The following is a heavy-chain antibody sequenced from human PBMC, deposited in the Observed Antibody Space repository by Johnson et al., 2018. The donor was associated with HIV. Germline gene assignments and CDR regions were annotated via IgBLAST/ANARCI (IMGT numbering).Heavy chain of an antibody. D-gene: IGHD3-22*01. CDR3: AREFHHTRITMIVVVSGENAFEI. V-gene: IGHV3-66*02. J-gene: IGHJ3*02. CDR1: GFIFSRYW. Sequence: VQLVESGGGMVQPGRSLRLSCAATGFIFSRYWLTWVRQAPGKGLEWVSLIYSGGTTYYADSVKGRFTIPRDNSTHTRYLQMNSLRPEDTAVYYCAREFHHTRITMIVVVSGENAFEIWGQGTMVTVSS. CDR2: IYSGGTT.